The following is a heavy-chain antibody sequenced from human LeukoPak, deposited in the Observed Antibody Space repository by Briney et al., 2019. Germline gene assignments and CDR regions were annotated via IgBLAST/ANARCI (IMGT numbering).Heavy chain of an antibody. V-gene: IGHV3-48*02. CDR1: GFSFSSYG. Sequence: GGSLRLSCVASGFSFSSYGMNWVRQAPGKGLEWVSYISRRSPTIYHADSVKGRFTISRDNAKNSLYLQMNSLRDEDTAVYYCARDCTSNSCSFDFWGQGTLVTVSS. CDR3: ARDCTSNSCSFDF. J-gene: IGHJ4*02. D-gene: IGHD2-2*01. CDR2: ISRRSPTI.